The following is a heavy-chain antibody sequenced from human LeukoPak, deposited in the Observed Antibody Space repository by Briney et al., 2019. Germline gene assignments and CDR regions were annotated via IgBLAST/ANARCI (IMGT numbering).Heavy chain of an antibody. CDR1: GFTFSSYA. CDR3: AKDPANQLLYPAHFSH. V-gene: IGHV3-64*04. J-gene: IGHJ1*01. Sequence: AGGSLRLSCSASGFTFSSYAMHWVRQAPGKGLEYVSSTDSSGGSTSYADSVKGRFTISRDNSKNTLYLHMNSLRAEDTAIYFCAKDPANQLLYPAHFSHWGQGTLVTVSS. D-gene: IGHD2-2*01. CDR2: TDSSGGST.